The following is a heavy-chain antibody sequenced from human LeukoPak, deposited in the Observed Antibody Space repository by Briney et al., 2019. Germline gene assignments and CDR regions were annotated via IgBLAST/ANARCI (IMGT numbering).Heavy chain of an antibody. V-gene: IGHV3-43*01. CDR2: ISWDGGST. CDR1: GFTFDDYT. D-gene: IGHD6-6*01. Sequence: PGGSLRLSCAASGFTFDDYTMHWVRQAPGKGLEWVSLISWDGGSTYYADSVKGRFTISRDNSKNSLYLQMNSLRTEDTALYYCAKSKPIAARLNWFDPWGQGTLVTVSS. CDR3: AKSKPIAARLNWFDP. J-gene: IGHJ5*02.